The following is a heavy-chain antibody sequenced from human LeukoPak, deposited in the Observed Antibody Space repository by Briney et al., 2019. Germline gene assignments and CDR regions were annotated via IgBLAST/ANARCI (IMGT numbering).Heavy chain of an antibody. Sequence: GGSLRLSCAASGFTVSSNYMSWVRQAPGKGLEWVSVIYSGGSTYYADSVKGRFTISRDNSKNTLYLQMTSLRAEDTAVYYCARDGPLYYGSGSNFDYWGQGTLVTVSS. CDR1: GFTVSSNY. V-gene: IGHV3-66*02. CDR3: ARDGPLYYGSGSNFDY. CDR2: IYSGGST. D-gene: IGHD3-10*01. J-gene: IGHJ4*02.